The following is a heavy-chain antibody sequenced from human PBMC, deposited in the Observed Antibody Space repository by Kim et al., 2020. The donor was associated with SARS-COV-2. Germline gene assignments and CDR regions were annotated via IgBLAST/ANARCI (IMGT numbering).Heavy chain of an antibody. CDR1: GFTFSSYA. CDR2: ISGSGGST. Sequence: GGSLRLSCAASGFTFSSYAMSWVRQAPGKGLEWVSAISGSGGSTYYADSVKGRFTISRDNSKNTLYLQMNSLRAEDTAVYYCATLDGVWGSYRAGAFDIWGQGTMVTVSS. CDR3: ATLDGVWGSYRAGAFDI. V-gene: IGHV3-23*01. J-gene: IGHJ3*02. D-gene: IGHD3-16*02.